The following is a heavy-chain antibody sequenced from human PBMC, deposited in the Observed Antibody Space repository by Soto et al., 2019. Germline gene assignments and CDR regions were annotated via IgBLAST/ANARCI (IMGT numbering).Heavy chain of an antibody. Sequence: XGSLILACSASGFTLDDYTMHWVRQAPGRGLEWVSLISWDGGSTYYADSVKGRFTISRDNSKNSLYLQMNSLRTEDTALYYCAKDISRPGGGDYYYGMDVWGQGTTVTVS. V-gene: IGHV3-43*01. CDR2: ISWDGGST. J-gene: IGHJ6*02. CDR1: GFTLDDYT. CDR3: AKDISRPGGGDYYYGMDV. D-gene: IGHD3-16*01.